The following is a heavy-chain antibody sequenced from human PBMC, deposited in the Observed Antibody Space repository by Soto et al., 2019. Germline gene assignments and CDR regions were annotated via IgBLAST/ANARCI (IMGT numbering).Heavy chain of an antibody. CDR1: GVSISSYY. J-gene: IGHJ4*02. Sequence: PSETLSLTSTLSGVSISSYYSSWIRQPPGRGLEWIGYIYYSGSTYYNPSLKSRVTISVDTSKNQFSLKLSSVTAADTAVYYCARQLGGKYYYDSSGYVDYWGQGTLVTVSS. D-gene: IGHD3-22*01. V-gene: IGHV4-59*04. CDR2: IYYSGST. CDR3: ARQLGGKYYYDSSGYVDY.